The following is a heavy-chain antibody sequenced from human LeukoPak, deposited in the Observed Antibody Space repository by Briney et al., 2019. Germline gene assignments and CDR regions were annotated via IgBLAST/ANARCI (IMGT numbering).Heavy chain of an antibody. CDR1: GFTFSSYA. CDR2: ISGSGGST. V-gene: IGHV3-23*01. Sequence: GGSLRLSCAASGFTFSSYAMSWVRQAPGKGLEWVSAISGSGGSTYYADSVKGRFTISRDNSKNTLYLQMNSLRAEDTAVYYCARVSGSGTYFDYWGQGTLVTVSS. CDR3: ARVSGSGTYFDY. D-gene: IGHD3-10*01. J-gene: IGHJ4*02.